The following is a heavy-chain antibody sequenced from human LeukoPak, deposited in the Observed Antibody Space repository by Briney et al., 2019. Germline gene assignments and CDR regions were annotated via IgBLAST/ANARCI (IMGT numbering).Heavy chain of an antibody. J-gene: IGHJ4*02. Sequence: SETLSLTCTVSGGSISSYYWSWIRQPPGKGLEWIGYIYYSGSTNYNPSLKGRVTISVDTSKNQFSLKLSSVTAADTAVYYCARVQSGSYWSFDYWGQGTLVTVSS. V-gene: IGHV4-59*13. CDR2: IYYSGST. CDR1: GGSISSYY. D-gene: IGHD1-26*01. CDR3: ARVQSGSYWSFDY.